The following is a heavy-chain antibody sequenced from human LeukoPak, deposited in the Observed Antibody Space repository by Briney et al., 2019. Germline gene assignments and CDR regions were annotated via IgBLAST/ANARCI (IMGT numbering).Heavy chain of an antibody. Sequence: PSETLSLTCTVSGGSISSSSYYWGWIRQPPGKGLEWIANIFYTGNTYYNPSLKSRVTISIDTSKNQFSLRLNSVTATDTAVYYCARLNKPGWFDPWGQGTLLIVSS. CDR3: ARLNKPGWFDP. J-gene: IGHJ5*02. V-gene: IGHV4-39*01. D-gene: IGHD1-14*01. CDR2: IFYTGNT. CDR1: GGSISSSSYY.